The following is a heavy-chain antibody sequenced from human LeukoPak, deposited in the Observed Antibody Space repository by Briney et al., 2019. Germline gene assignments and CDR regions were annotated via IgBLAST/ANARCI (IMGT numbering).Heavy chain of an antibody. J-gene: IGHJ4*02. Sequence: GGSLRLSCAASGFTFSNGGMSWVRQAPGKGLEWVGRIKSKTDGGTTDYAAPVKGRFTISRDDSKNTLYLQMNSLKTEDTAVYYCTTAIYYDSSGFPYYFDYCGQGTLVTVSS. CDR3: TTAIYYDSSGFPYYFDY. CDR2: IKSKTDGGTT. CDR1: GFTFSNGG. D-gene: IGHD3-22*01. V-gene: IGHV3-15*01.